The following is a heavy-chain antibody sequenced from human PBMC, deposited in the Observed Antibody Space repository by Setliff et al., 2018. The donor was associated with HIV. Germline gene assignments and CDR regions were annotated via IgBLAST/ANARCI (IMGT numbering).Heavy chain of an antibody. V-gene: IGHV3-21*01. CDR3: ARDPRPKFWSGNSPFDY. CDR2: ISIGSGGAI. D-gene: IGHD3-3*01. J-gene: IGHJ4*02. Sequence: GGSLRLSCAASGFTFSNYKFNWVRQAPGRGLEWVSSISIGSGGAIDYADSVQGRFTISRDNAKNSLYLQMNSLRAEDTAVYYCARDPRPKFWSGNSPFDYWGQGTLVTVSS. CDR1: GFTFSNYK.